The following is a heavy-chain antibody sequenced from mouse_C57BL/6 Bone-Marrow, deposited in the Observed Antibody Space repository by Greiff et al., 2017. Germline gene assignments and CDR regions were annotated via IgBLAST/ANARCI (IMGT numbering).Heavy chain of an antibody. D-gene: IGHD2-2*01. CDR2: IYPSDSDT. CDR3: AREVYYGYDGFDY. Sequence: QVQLKQPGAELVRPGSSVKLSCKASGYTFTSYWMEWVKQRPGQGLEWIGKIYPSDSDTHYNQKFKDKATLTVDKSSSTAYMQLSSLTSEDSAVYYCAREVYYGYDGFDYWGQGTLVTVSA. V-gene: IGHV1-61*01. J-gene: IGHJ3*01. CDR1: GYTFTSYW.